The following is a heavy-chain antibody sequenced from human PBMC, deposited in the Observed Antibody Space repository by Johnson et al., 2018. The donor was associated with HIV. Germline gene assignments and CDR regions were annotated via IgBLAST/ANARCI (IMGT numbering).Heavy chain of an antibody. CDR1: GFTFSTYG. Sequence: QVQLVESGGRVVQPGRSLRLSCAASGFTFSTYGMHWVCQVPEKGLEWVSVIYSGGNTYYADSVKGRFTISRDNSKNTLYLQMNSLRAEDTAVYYCAAGGVPALDIWGQGTMVTVSS. CDR2: IYSGGNT. J-gene: IGHJ3*02. D-gene: IGHD6-13*01. V-gene: IGHV3-NL1*01. CDR3: AAGGVPALDI.